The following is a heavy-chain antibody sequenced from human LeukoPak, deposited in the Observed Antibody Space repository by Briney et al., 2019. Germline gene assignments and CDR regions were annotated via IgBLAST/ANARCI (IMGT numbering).Heavy chain of an antibody. CDR1: GFTFSSYE. J-gene: IGHJ4*02. Sequence: PGGSLRLSCAASGFTFSSYEMNWVRQAPGKGLEWVSYISSSGDTIYYADSVKGRLTISRDNAKNSLCLQMNSLRAEDTAVYYCARRGYSGSLDYWGQGTLVTVSS. CDR2: ISSSGDTI. V-gene: IGHV3-48*03. CDR3: ARRGYSGSLDY. D-gene: IGHD5-12*01.